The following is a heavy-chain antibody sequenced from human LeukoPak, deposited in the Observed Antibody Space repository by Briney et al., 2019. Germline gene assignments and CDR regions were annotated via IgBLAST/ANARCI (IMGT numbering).Heavy chain of an antibody. V-gene: IGHV4-59*01. CDR1: GGSLSSYY. CDR2: IHDSATT. J-gene: IGHJ5*02. D-gene: IGHD4-17*01. Sequence: SETLSLTCTLSGGSLSSYYWNWIRQPPGKGLGWIGSIHDSATTNYHPSLKSRVTISLDTSKNQFSLKLTSVTAADTAVYYCARSRGGYGDYGSWFDPWGQGTLVTVSS. CDR3: ARSRGGYGDYGSWFDP.